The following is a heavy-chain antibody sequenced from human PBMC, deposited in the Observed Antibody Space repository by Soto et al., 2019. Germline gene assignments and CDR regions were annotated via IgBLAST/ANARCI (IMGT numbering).Heavy chain of an antibody. Sequence: EVQLVESGGGLVQPGGSLKLSCAASGFTFSSDWLHWVRQAPGKGLEWVSAISGSGGSTYYADSVKGRFTISRDNSKNTLYLQMNSLRAEDTAVYYCAKDLSSGNFWSGYYRKDWYGMDVWGQGTTVTVSS. CDR3: AKDLSSGNFWSGYYRKDWYGMDV. J-gene: IGHJ6*02. CDR1: GFTFSSDW. CDR2: ISGSGGST. V-gene: IGHV3-23*04. D-gene: IGHD3-3*01.